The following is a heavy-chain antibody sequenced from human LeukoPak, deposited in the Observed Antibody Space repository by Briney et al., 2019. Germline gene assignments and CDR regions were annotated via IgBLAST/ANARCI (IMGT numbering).Heavy chain of an antibody. V-gene: IGHV4-59*01. CDR3: ATSSEIDMATHPFDY. CDR1: GGSISGYS. D-gene: IGHD5-24*01. Sequence: TSETLSLTCTVSGGSISGYSWSWIRQPPGKGLEWIGYIYYSGTTNYNPSLKSRVTISVDTSNNQFSLRLTSVTAADTAVYYCATSSEIDMATHPFDYWGQGTLVTVSS. CDR2: IYYSGTT. J-gene: IGHJ4*02.